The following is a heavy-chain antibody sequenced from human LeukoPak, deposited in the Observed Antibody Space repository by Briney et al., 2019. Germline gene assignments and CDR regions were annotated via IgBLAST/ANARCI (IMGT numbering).Heavy chain of an antibody. CDR1: GYTFTGYY. Sequence: ASVKVSCKASGYTFTGYYMHWVRQAPGQGLEWMGWINTNTGNPTYAQGFTGRFVFSLDTSVNTAYLQISSLRAEDTAVYYCARALPGCYSTNCYGLDYWGQGTLVTVSS. CDR2: INTNTGNP. D-gene: IGHD2-2*01. J-gene: IGHJ4*02. V-gene: IGHV7-4-1*02. CDR3: ARALPGCYSTNCYGLDY.